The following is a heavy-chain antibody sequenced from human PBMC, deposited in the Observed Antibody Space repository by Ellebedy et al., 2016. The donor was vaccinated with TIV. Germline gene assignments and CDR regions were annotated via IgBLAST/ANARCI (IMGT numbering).Heavy chain of an antibody. D-gene: IGHD3-16*01. CDR3: AKDVGFGWPGDY. Sequence: GESLKISCASSGFTFSSYAMSWVRQAPGKGLEWVSAISGSGGSTYYAESVKGRFTISGDNSKNTLYLQMNSLRAEDTAVYYCAKDVGFGWPGDYWGQGTLVTVSS. CDR2: ISGSGGST. CDR1: GFTFSSYA. J-gene: IGHJ4*02. V-gene: IGHV3-23*01.